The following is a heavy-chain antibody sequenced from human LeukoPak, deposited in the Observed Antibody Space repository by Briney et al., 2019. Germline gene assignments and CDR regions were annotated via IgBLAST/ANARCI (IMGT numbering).Heavy chain of an antibody. CDR2: MSAYNGNT. CDR3: AREGYYGSGSYSAFDY. CDR1: GYTFTSYG. J-gene: IGHJ4*02. D-gene: IGHD3-10*01. V-gene: IGHV1-18*01. Sequence: GPSVNVSCKVSGYTFTSYGISWVRQAPGQGLEWMGWMSAYNGNTKYAQKLQGRVTMTTDTSTSTAYMELRSLRSDDTAVYYCAREGYYGSGSYSAFDYWGQGTLVTVSS.